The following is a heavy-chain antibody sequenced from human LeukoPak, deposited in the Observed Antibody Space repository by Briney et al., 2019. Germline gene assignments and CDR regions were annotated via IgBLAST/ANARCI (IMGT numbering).Heavy chain of an antibody. CDR1: GYTFTGYY. J-gene: IGHJ5*02. CDR2: ISAYNGNT. Sequence: ASVKVSCKASGYTFTGYYMHWVRQAPGQGLEWMGWISAYNGNTNYAQKLQGRVTMTTDTSTSTAYMELRSLRSDDTAVYYCARVCYYDILTGYNNWFDPWGQGTLVTVSS. V-gene: IGHV1-18*04. CDR3: ARVCYYDILTGYNNWFDP. D-gene: IGHD3-9*01.